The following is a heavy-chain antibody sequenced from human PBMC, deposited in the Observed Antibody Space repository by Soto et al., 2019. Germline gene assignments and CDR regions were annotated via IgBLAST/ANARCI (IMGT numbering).Heavy chain of an antibody. CDR2: INSDGSST. D-gene: IGHD2-15*01. CDR3: ARDDFSVVYDF. CDR1: AFTSGSLW. Sequence: SAFTSGSLWVRWVSQAPGKVVGLVSCINSDGSSTSYADSVKGRFTISRDNAKNALYLQMNSLRAEDSAVNYCARDDFSVVYDFWGQGTLVTVSS. V-gene: IGHV3-74*01. J-gene: IGHJ4*02.